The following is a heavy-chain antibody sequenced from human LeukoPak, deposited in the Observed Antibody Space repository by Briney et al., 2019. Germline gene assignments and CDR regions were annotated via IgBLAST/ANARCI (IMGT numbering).Heavy chain of an antibody. CDR2: INSDGSST. Sequence: GGSLRLSCAASGFTFSSYWMHWVRQAPGKGLVWVSRINSDGSSTAYADSVKGRFTISRDNSKNTLYLQMNSLRAEDTAVYYCAKDPPLEYSSSPDYWGQGTPVTVSS. J-gene: IGHJ4*02. D-gene: IGHD6-6*01. CDR1: GFTFSSYW. V-gene: IGHV3-74*01. CDR3: AKDPPLEYSSSPDY.